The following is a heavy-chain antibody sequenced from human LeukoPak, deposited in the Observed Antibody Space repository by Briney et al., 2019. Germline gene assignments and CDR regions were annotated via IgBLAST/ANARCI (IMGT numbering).Heavy chain of an antibody. V-gene: IGHV1-2*02. J-gene: IGHJ4*02. CDR2: IKPKSGGT. CDR1: GYTFTGYY. D-gene: IGHD6-13*01. Sequence: ASVKVSCKASGYTFTGYYMNWVRQAPGQGLEWMGWIKPKSGGTKYAQKFQGRVTMTRDTSISTAYMELRRLRSDDTAVYYCARAGYSSSWFFWGQGTLVTVSS. CDR3: ARAGYSSSWFF.